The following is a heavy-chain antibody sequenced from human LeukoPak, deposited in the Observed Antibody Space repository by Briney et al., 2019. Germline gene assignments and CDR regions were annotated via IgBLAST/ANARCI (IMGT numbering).Heavy chain of an antibody. CDR2: INHSGST. V-gene: IGHV4-34*01. D-gene: IGHD5-18*01. Sequence: PSETLSLTCAVYGGSFSGYYWSWIPQPPGKGLEWIGEINHSGSTNYNPSLKSRVTISVDTSKNQFSLKLSSVTAADTAVYYCARAGGTAYHGYFQHWGQGTLVTVSS. CDR3: ARAGGTAYHGYFQH. J-gene: IGHJ1*01. CDR1: GGSFSGYY.